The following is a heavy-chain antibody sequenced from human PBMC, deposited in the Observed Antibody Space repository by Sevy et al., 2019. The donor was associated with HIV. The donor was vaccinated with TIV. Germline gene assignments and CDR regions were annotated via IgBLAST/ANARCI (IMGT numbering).Heavy chain of an antibody. Sequence: ASVKVSCTTSGYTFTSYIITWVRQAPGQGLEWMAWISANSGNTDYVQMLQGRVTLTTDTSTSTAYMELRSLTSDDTAVYYCARSKAAVPGTFYFDYWGQGTLVTVSS. CDR3: ARSKAAVPGTFYFDY. CDR2: ISANSGNT. J-gene: IGHJ4*02. D-gene: IGHD6-19*01. CDR1: GYTFTSYI. V-gene: IGHV1-18*01.